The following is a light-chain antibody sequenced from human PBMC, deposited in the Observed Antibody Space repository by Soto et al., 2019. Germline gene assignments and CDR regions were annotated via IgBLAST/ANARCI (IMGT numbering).Light chain of an antibody. J-gene: IGLJ1*01. CDR1: SSDIGHYDY. CDR2: HVT. CDR3: CSLTTCHTYV. V-gene: IGLV2-14*03. Sequence: QSVLTQPASVSGSPGQSITISCTGTSSDIGHYDYVSWYQQHPGKAPKLMIYHVTYRPSVVSNRYSGSKSGDSASLSISGLQADDEADDYCCSLTTCHTYVFGSGTKLTVL.